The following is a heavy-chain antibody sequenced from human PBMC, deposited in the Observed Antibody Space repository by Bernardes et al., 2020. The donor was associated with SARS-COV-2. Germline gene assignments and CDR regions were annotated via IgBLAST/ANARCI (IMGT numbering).Heavy chain of an antibody. Sequence: GGSLRLSCAVSGFTFSSYEMNWVRQAPGKCLEWVSYISSSGNTLFYADSVKGRFTLSRDNAKNSLSLQMSSLRVEDTAIYYCARDYMGVNGHAFDVWGQGTLVTVSS. D-gene: IGHD1-26*01. J-gene: IGHJ3*01. CDR3: ARDYMGVNGHAFDV. CDR1: GFTFSSYE. CDR2: ISSSGNTL. V-gene: IGHV3-48*03.